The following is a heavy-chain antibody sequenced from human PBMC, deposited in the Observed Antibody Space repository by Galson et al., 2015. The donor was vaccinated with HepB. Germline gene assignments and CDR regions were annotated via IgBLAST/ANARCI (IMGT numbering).Heavy chain of an antibody. V-gene: IGHV3-30*02. CDR1: GFTFSSYG. D-gene: IGHD2-2*01. CDR2: IRYDGSNK. CDR3: AKQRYCSSTRCGFDY. J-gene: IGHJ4*02. Sequence: SLRLSCAASGFTFSSYGMHWVRKAPGKGLEWVAFIRYDGSNKYYADSVKGRFTISRDNSKNTLYLQMNSLRAEDTAVYYCAKQRYCSSTRCGFDYWGQGTLVTVSS.